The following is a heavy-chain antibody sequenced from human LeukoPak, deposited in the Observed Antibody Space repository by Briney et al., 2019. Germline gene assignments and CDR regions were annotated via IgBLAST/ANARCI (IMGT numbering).Heavy chain of an antibody. D-gene: IGHD4-23*01. CDR1: GYTFTSSG. V-gene: IGHV1-18*01. Sequence: ASVTVSCTASGYTFTSSGASWVRQAPGQGLEWMGWISAYNGDINYAQKFQGRVTMTTDTSTSTAYMELRSLRSDDTAIYYCARVGRDYGGNRFSDYWGQGTLVTVSS. CDR2: ISAYNGDI. J-gene: IGHJ4*02. CDR3: ARVGRDYGGNRFSDY.